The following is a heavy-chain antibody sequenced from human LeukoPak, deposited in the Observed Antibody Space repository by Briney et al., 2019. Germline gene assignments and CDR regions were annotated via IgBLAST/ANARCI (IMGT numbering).Heavy chain of an antibody. CDR3: ARVGTIFGVVKRPFDY. CDR2: IYHSGST. Sequence: PSETLSLTYAVSGYSISSGYYWGWIRQPPGKGLEWIGSIYHSGSTNYNPSLKSRVTISVDTSKNQFSLKLSSVTAADTAVYYCARVGTIFGVVKRPFDYWGQGTLVTVSS. J-gene: IGHJ4*02. CDR1: GYSISSGYY. D-gene: IGHD3-3*01. V-gene: IGHV4-38-2*01.